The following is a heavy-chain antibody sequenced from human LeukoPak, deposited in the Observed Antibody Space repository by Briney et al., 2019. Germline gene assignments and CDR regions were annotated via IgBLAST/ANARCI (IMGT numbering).Heavy chain of an antibody. CDR3: ARGARIYYYYYMDV. CDR1: GGSFSGYY. CDR2: INHSGST. J-gene: IGHJ6*03. Sequence: PSETLSLTCAVYGGSFSGYYWSWIRQPPGKGLEWIGEINHSGSTNYNPSLESRVTISVDTSKNQFSLKLSSVTAADTAVYYCARGARIYYYYYMDVWGKGTTVTVSS. V-gene: IGHV4-34*01. D-gene: IGHD6-6*01.